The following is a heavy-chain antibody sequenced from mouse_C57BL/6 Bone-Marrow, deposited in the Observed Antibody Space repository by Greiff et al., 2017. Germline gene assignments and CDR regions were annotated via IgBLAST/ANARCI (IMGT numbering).Heavy chain of an antibody. V-gene: IGHV1-61*01. CDR1: GYTFTSYW. Sequence: QVQLQQSGPELVRPGSSVKLSCTASGYTFTSYWMDCVKQRPGQGLEWIGNIYPSDSETHYNQKFKDKATLTVDKSSSTAYMQLSILSSEDSAVYYCARRTYYDLYYCDYWGQGTTLTVSS. D-gene: IGHD2-4*01. CDR2: IYPSDSET. CDR3: ARRTYYDLYYCDY. J-gene: IGHJ2*01.